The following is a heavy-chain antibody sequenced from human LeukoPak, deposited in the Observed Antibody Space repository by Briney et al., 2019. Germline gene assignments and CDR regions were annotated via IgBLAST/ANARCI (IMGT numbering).Heavy chain of an antibody. V-gene: IGHV4-59*01. CDR1: GGSFSGYY. CDR3: ARKEGSGWYYFDY. D-gene: IGHD6-19*01. CDR2: IYYSGST. Sequence: SETLSLTCAVYGGSFSGYYWSWIRQPPGKGLEWIGYIYYSGSTNYNPSLKSRVTISVDTSKNQFSLKLSSVTAADTAVYYCARKEGSGWYYFDYWGQGTLVTVSS. J-gene: IGHJ4*02.